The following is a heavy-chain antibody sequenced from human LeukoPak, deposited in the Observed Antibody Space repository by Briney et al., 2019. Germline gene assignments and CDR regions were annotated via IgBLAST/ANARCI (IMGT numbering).Heavy chain of an antibody. CDR3: AKGLDGSGSYSPLDF. V-gene: IGHV3-33*06. J-gene: IGHJ4*02. CDR2: IWYDGSNK. D-gene: IGHD3-10*01. Sequence: PGGSLRLSCAASGFTFSSYGMHWVRQAPGKGLEWVAVIWYDGSNKYYTDSVKGRFTISRDNSKNTLYLQMNSLRAEDTAVYYCAKGLDGSGSYSPLDFWGQGTLVTVSS. CDR1: GFTFSSYG.